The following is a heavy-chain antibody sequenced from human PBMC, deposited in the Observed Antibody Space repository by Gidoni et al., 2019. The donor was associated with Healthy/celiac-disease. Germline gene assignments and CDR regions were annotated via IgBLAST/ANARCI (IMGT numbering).Heavy chain of an antibody. V-gene: IGHV3-48*03. J-gene: IGHJ4*02. Sequence: EVQLVESGGGLVQPGGSLRLSCAASGFTFSSYEMNWVRQAPWKGLEWVSYISSSGSTIYYADSVKCRFTISRDNAKNSLYLQMNSLRAEDTAVYYCASQMVYAIGGFDYWGQGTLVTVSS. CDR3: ASQMVYAIGGFDY. CDR1: GFTFSSYE. D-gene: IGHD2-8*01. CDR2: ISSSGSTI.